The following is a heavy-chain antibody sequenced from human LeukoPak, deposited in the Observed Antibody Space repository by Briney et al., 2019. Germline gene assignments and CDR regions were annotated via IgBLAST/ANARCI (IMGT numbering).Heavy chain of an antibody. J-gene: IGHJ5*02. CDR1: GDSISRYY. Sequence: PSETLSLTCTVSGDSISRYYWSWIRQPAGKGLEWIGRIYISGSTNYNPSLKSRVTISLDTSKNQFSLRLSSVTAADTAVYYCARDRYIAPAAHWFDPWGQGTLVTVSS. CDR3: ARDRYIAPAAHWFDP. V-gene: IGHV4-4*07. D-gene: IGHD6-13*01. CDR2: IYISGST.